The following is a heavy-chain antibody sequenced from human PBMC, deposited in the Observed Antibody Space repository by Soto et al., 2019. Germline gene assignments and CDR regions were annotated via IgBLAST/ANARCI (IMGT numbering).Heavy chain of an antibody. D-gene: IGHD5-12*01. CDR1: GASISSSY. J-gene: IGHJ4*02. CDR3: ARGGNRYSPTSSGVGGFDY. V-gene: IGHV4-59*01. CDR2: IYHTRTT. Sequence: PSETLSLTRKVSGASISSSYWSWLRQHPGKGLEWIAYIYHTRTTNYNPSLKSRVTISLDTSKSQFSLNLTSLTTADTAVYFCARGGNRYSPTSSGVGGFDYWGQGTLVTV.